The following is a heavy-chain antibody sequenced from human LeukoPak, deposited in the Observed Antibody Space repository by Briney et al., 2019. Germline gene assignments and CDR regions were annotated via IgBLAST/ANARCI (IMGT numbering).Heavy chain of an antibody. D-gene: IGHD3-22*01. J-gene: IGHJ4*02. CDR3: AKRGYYHYYFDY. CDR2: ISWNSGSI. Sequence: GRSLRLSCAASGFTFDDYAMHWVRQAPGKGLEWVSGISWNSGSIGYADSVKGRFTISRDNAKNSLYLQMNSLRAEDTALYYCAKRGYYHYYFDYWGQGTLVTVSS. V-gene: IGHV3-9*01. CDR1: GFTFDDYA.